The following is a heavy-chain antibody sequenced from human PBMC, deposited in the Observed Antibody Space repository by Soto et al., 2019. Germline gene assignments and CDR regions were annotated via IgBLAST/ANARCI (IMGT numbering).Heavy chain of an antibody. Sequence: GGSLRLSCAASGFTFSSYGMHWVRQAPGKGLEWVAVIWYDGSNKYYADSVKGRFTISRDNSKNTLYLQMNSLRAEDTAVYYCARDGGLLLPPRWWFDPWGQGTLVTVSS. J-gene: IGHJ5*02. CDR1: GFTFSSYG. CDR2: IWYDGSNK. V-gene: IGHV3-33*01. CDR3: ARDGGLLLPPRWWFDP. D-gene: IGHD2-15*01.